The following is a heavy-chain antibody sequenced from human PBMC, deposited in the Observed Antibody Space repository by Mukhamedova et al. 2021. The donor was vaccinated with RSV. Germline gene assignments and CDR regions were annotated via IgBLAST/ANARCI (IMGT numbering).Heavy chain of an antibody. CDR2: T. D-gene: IGHD3-16*01. CDR3: ARWGGGKDGHIPC. J-gene: IGHJ4*02. V-gene: IGHV4-59*01. Sequence: TNYSPSLKSRVTISVDTSKNQFSLELSTVAAADTAVYYCARWGGGKDGHIPCWGQGPLRTVS.